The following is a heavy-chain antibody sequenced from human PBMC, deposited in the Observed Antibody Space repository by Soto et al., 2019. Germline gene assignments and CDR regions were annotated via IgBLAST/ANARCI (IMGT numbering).Heavy chain of an antibody. CDR2: IIPILGLA. CDR3: AAWDSKLSLYSFDY. V-gene: IGHV1-69*02. J-gene: IGHJ4*02. D-gene: IGHD3-22*01. Sequence: QGHEWMGRIIPILGLANYAQKFQGRVTITADKSTSTAYMELSSLRSEDTAVYFCAAWDSKLSLYSFDYWGQGTLASDSS.